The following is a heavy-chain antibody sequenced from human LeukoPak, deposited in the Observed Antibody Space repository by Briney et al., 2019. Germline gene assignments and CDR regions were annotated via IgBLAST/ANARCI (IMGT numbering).Heavy chain of an antibody. CDR3: ARRGGSNRYYHRGVTD. V-gene: IGHV5-51*01. D-gene: IGHD3-22*01. J-gene: IGHJ4*02. CDR2: IYPGDSDT. Sequence: GESLKISCKGSGYSFTSYWIGWVRQMPGEGLEWMGIIYPGDSDTRYSPSFQGQVTISADKSISTAYLQWSSLKASDTAMYYCARRGGSNRYYHRGVTDWGQGTLVTVSS. CDR1: GYSFTSYW.